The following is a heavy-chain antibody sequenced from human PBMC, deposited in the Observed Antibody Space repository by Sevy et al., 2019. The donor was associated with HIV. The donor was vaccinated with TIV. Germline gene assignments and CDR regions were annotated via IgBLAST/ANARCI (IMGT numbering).Heavy chain of an antibody. J-gene: IGHJ6*03. CDR1: GFTVSSNY. CDR2: IYSGGST. Sequence: GGSLRLSCAASGFTVSSNYMSWVRQAPGKGLEWVSVIYSGGSTYYADSVKGRFTISRDNSKNTLYLQMNSLRAEDTAVYYCAREGLRSHYYYYMDVWGKGTTVTVSS. D-gene: IGHD3-10*01. V-gene: IGHV3-53*01. CDR3: AREGLRSHYYYYMDV.